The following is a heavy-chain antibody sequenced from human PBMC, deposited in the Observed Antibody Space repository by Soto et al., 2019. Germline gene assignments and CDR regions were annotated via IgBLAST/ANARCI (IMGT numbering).Heavy chain of an antibody. CDR2: ISSSGSTI. J-gene: IGHJ4*02. CDR3: ARDRRSGGWYVAPHTFDY. CDR1: GFTFSSYE. Sequence: GGSLRLSCAASGFTFSSYEMNWVRQAPGKGLEWVSYISSSGSTIYYADSVKGRFTISRDNAKNSLYLQMNSLRAEDTAVYYCARDRRSGGWYVAPHTFDYWGQGTLVTVSS. V-gene: IGHV3-48*03. D-gene: IGHD6-19*01.